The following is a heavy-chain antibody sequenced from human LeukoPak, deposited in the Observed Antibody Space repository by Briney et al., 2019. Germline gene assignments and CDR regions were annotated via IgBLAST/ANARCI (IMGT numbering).Heavy chain of an antibody. J-gene: IGHJ4*02. CDR3: ARAIVVVPAARDSYFDY. CDR2: INSDGSST. CDR1: GLTFSTYW. Sequence: GGSLTLSCAAAGLTFSTYWVHWVRQAPGNGLVWVSRINSDGSSTSYADYVKGRFTISRDNAKNTLYLQMNSLRAEHSAVYYCARAIVVVPAARDSYFDYWGQRTLVTVSS. D-gene: IGHD2-2*01. V-gene: IGHV3-74*01.